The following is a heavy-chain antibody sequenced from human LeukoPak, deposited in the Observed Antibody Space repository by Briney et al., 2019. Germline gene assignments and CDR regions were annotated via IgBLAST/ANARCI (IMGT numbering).Heavy chain of an antibody. CDR2: IHPINST. D-gene: IGHD5-24*01. V-gene: IGHV4-34*01. J-gene: IGHJ5*02. CDR3: ARGDGYNSRRFDP. CDR1: GGSFSGYY. Sequence: SETLSLTCAVYGGSFSGYYWSWIRQPPGKGLEWIGEIHPINSTNYNPSHKSRVTISVDTSKNQFSLKLSSVTAADTAVYYCARGDGYNSRRFDPWGQGTLVRVFS.